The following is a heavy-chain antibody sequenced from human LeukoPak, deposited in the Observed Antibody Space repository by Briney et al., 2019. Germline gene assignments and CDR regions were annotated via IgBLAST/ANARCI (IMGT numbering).Heavy chain of an antibody. CDR2: IKQEGSEK. J-gene: IGHJ4*02. D-gene: IGHD2-8*02. V-gene: IGHV3-7*05. CDR1: GFTFSRYW. CDR3: ARDLGVVYALGFDY. Sequence: GGSLRLSCAASGFTFSRYWMNWVRQAPGKGLEWVANIKQEGSEKYSVDSVKGRFTTSRDNAKNSLYLQMNSLRAEDTAVYYCARDLGVVYALGFDYWGQGTLVTVSP.